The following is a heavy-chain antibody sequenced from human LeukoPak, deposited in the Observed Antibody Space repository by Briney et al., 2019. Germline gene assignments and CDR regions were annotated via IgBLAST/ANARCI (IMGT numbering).Heavy chain of an antibody. CDR1: GYTFTSYG. Sequence: ASVKVSCKASGYTFTSYGISWVRQAPGQGLEWMGWISAYNGNTNYAQKLQGRVTMTTDTSTSTAYMELRSLRAEDTAVYYCAKSGPAAIPVMDVWGQGTTVTVSS. CDR3: AKSGPAAIPVMDV. CDR2: ISAYNGNT. J-gene: IGHJ6*02. D-gene: IGHD2-2*02. V-gene: IGHV1-18*01.